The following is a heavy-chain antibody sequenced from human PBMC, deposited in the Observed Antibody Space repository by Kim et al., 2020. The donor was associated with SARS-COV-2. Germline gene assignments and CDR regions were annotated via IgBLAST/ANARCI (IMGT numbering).Heavy chain of an antibody. CDR1: GGSISSGDYY. V-gene: IGHV4-30-4*01. CDR2: IYYSGST. J-gene: IGHJ3*02. CDR3: ARDSRHQLAFDI. Sequence: SETLSLTCTVSGGSISSGDYYWSWIRQPPGKGLEWIGYIYYSGSTYYNPSLKSRVTISVDTSKNQFSLKLSSVTAADTAVYYCARDSRHQLAFDIWGQGTMVTVSS. D-gene: IGHD2-2*01.